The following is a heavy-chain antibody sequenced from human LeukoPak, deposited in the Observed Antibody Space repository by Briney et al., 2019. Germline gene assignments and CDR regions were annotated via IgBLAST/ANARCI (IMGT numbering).Heavy chain of an antibody. D-gene: IGHD1-14*01. CDR2: IKRDGSEK. V-gene: IGHV3-7*01. J-gene: IGHJ4*02. Sequence: PGGSLRLSCAASGFTFSDHWMSWVRQAPGKGLEWVANIKRDGSEKYHVDSVKGRFTISRDNTKNSLYLQMNSLRAEDTAVYYCAREPTTGGNYFDYWGKEILATVSS. CDR1: GFTFSDHW. CDR3: AREPTTGGNYFDY.